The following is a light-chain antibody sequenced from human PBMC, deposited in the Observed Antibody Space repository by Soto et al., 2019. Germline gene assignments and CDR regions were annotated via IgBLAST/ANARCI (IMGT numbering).Light chain of an antibody. J-gene: IGLJ7*01. CDR1: SSNLGTNT. V-gene: IGLV1-44*01. Sequence: QSVLTQPPSASGTPGQRVTISCSGSSSNLGTNTVNWYQHLPGTAPKLLIYSDNHRPSGVPDRFSASKSDTSASLAISGLESEDEADYYCAAWDDSLDADVFGGGTQLTVL. CDR3: AAWDDSLDADV. CDR2: SDN.